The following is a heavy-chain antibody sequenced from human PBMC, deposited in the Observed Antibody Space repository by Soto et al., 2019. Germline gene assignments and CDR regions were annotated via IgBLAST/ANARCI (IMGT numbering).Heavy chain of an antibody. V-gene: IGHV5-10-1*01. CDR1: GYSFSSYW. D-gene: IGHD6-13*01. J-gene: IGHJ6*02. Sequence: HGESLKISCKGSGYSFSSYWISWVRQMPGKGLEWMGRIDPSDSYPNYSPSFQGHVTISVDKSISTAYLQWSSLKASDTATYYCASPSIAAQYYYGMDVWGQGTTVTVSS. CDR2: IDPSDSYP. CDR3: ASPSIAAQYYYGMDV.